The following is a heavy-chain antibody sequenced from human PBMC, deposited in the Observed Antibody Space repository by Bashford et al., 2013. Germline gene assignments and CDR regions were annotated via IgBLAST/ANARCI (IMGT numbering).Heavy chain of an antibody. Sequence: MQGRVTITADKSTSTAYMELSSLRSEDTAVYYCARVVADDSSALVLEYYFDYWGQGTLVTVSS. V-gene: IGHV1-69*04. CDR3: ARVVADDSSALVLEYYFDY. D-gene: IGHD3-22*01. J-gene: IGHJ4*02.